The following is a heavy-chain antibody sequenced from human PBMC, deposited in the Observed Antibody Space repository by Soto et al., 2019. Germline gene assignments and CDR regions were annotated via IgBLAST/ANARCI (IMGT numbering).Heavy chain of an antibody. CDR2: IWYDGSNK. J-gene: IGHJ6*02. CDR1: GFTFSSYG. V-gene: IGHV3-33*08. Sequence: PGGSLRLSCAASGFTFSSYGMHWVRQAPGKGLEWVAVIWYDGSNKYYADSVKGRFTISRDNSKNTLYLQMNSLRAEDTAVYYCERDFRLGDYYYGMDVCGQGTKVTVSS. CDR3: ERDFRLGDYYYGMDV. D-gene: IGHD6-6*01.